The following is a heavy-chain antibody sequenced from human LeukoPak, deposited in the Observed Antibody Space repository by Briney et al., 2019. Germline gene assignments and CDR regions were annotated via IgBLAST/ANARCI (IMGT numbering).Heavy chain of an antibody. Sequence: PSETLSLTCAVSGGSISSGGYSWRWIRQPPGKGLEWIGYIYHSGSTYYNPSLKSRVTISVDRSKNQFSLKLSSVTAADTAVYYCARFDSSGYYHYFDYWGQGTLVTVSS. J-gene: IGHJ4*02. CDR3: ARFDSSGYYHYFDY. CDR2: IYHSGST. V-gene: IGHV4-30-2*01. CDR1: GGSISSGGYS. D-gene: IGHD3-22*01.